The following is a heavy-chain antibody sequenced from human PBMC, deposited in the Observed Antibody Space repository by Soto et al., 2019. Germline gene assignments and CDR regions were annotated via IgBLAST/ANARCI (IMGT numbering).Heavy chain of an antibody. Sequence: GGSLRLSCAASGFTFSSYGMHWVRQAPGKGLEWVAVISYDGSNKYYADSVKGRFTISRDNSKNTLYLQMNSLRAEDTAVYYCAKALTEYSGYDPDYFDYRGQGTLVTVSS. CDR3: AKALTEYSGYDPDYFDY. D-gene: IGHD5-12*01. CDR1: GFTFSSYG. V-gene: IGHV3-30*18. CDR2: ISYDGSNK. J-gene: IGHJ4*02.